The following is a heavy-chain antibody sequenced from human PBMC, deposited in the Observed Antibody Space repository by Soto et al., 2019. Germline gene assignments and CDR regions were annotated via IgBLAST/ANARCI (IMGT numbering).Heavy chain of an antibody. J-gene: IGHJ4*02. Sequence: SVKVSCKASGGTFSSYAISWVRQAPGQGLEWMGGIIPIFGTANYAQKFQGRVTITADESTSTAYMELSSLRSEDTAVYYCAREDIVVVVAAHGHLDYWGQGTLVTVSS. CDR1: GGTFSSYA. D-gene: IGHD2-15*01. CDR3: AREDIVVVVAAHGHLDY. CDR2: IIPIFGTA. V-gene: IGHV1-69*13.